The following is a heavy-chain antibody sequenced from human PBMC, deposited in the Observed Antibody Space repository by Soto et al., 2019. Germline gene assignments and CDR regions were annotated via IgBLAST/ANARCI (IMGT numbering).Heavy chain of an antibody. CDR2: ISGSGGST. CDR3: AKDRGSIAVGYNWFDP. D-gene: IGHD6-19*01. CDR1: GFTFSSYA. Sequence: GGSLRLSCAASGFTFSSYAMSWVRQAPGKGLEWVSAISGSGGSTYYADSVKGRFTISRDNSKNTLYLQMNSLRAEDTAVYYCAKDRGSIAVGYNWFDPWGQGTLVTVSS. V-gene: IGHV3-23*01. J-gene: IGHJ5*02.